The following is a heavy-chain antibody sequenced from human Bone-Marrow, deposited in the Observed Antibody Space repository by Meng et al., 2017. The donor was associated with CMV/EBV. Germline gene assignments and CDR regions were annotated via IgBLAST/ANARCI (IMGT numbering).Heavy chain of an antibody. Sequence: SYYWSWIRQPAGKGLEWIGRIYTTGSTNYNPSLKSRVTMSVDTSKNQFSLKLSSVTAVDTAVYYRASAFCSGGNCYYLDHWGQGTLVTVSS. CDR2: IYTTGST. V-gene: IGHV4-4*07. D-gene: IGHD2-15*01. J-gene: IGHJ4*02. CDR3: ASAFCSGGNCYYLDH. CDR1: SYY.